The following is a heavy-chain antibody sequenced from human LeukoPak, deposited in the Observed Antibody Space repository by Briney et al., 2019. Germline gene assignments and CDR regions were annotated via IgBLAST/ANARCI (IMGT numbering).Heavy chain of an antibody. CDR2: IFHSGIA. D-gene: IGHD3-16*01. CDR1: NYPITSDYY. J-gene: IGHJ6*03. V-gene: IGHV4-38-2*01. Sequence: SETLSLTCAVSNYPITSDYYWVWIRQPPGQGLEWVGQIFHSGIAHYNPSLKSRVTMSVDTSRSQFSVNLNSVTAADTAVYYCGRAGFGTAYNRFYYYMDVWGKGTTVTVSS. CDR3: GRAGFGTAYNRFYYYMDV.